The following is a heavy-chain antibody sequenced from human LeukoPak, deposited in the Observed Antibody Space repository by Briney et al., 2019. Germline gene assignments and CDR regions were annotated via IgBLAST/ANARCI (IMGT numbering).Heavy chain of an antibody. D-gene: IGHD4-17*01. CDR3: AKLSVTPEVFSFDY. Sequence: PGGSLRLSCAASGFTFSSYGMHWVRQAPGTGLEWVAFIRSDGSNKNYADSVKGRFTISRDNSKNTLYLQMNSLRPDDTAVYYCAKLSVTPEVFSFDYWGQGTLVTVSS. CDR2: IRSDGSNK. J-gene: IGHJ4*02. CDR1: GFTFSSYG. V-gene: IGHV3-30*02.